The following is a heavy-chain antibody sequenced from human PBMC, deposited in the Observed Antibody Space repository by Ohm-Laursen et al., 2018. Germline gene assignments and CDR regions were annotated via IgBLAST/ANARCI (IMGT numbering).Heavy chain of an antibody. V-gene: IGHV3-11*01. CDR2: ISPSGSVT. Sequence: GSLRLSCSASGFTFSDYYLSWIRQAPGKGLEWISYISPSGSVTYHADSVKGRFTVFRDNAKNSLYLQMNSLRAEDTAVYYCARDRSGSYYDYWGQGTLVTVSS. CDR1: GFTFSDYY. D-gene: IGHD1-26*01. CDR3: ARDRSGSYYDY. J-gene: IGHJ4*02.